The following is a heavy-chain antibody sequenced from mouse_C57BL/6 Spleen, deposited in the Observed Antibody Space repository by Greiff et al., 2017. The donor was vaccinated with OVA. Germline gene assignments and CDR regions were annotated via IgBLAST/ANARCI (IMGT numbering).Heavy chain of an antibody. CDR2: ISSGSSTI. J-gene: IGHJ1*03. CDR1: GFTFSDYG. V-gene: IGHV5-17*01. Sequence: EVQLQQSGGGLVKPGGSLKLSCAASGFTFSDYGMHWVRQAPEKGLEWVAYISSGSSTIYYADTVKGRFTISRDNAKNTLFLQMTSLRSEDTAMYYCARSPRYWYFDVWGTGTTVTVSS. CDR3: ARSPRYWYFDV.